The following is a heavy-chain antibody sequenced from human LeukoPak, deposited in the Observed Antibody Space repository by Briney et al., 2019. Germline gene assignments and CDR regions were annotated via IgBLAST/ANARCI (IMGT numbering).Heavy chain of an antibody. D-gene: IGHD6-19*01. V-gene: IGHV3-33*01. Sequence: GGSLRLSCAASGFTFSDFGIHWVRQAPGKGPERVAVIWYDGSNKYYGDSVKGRFTISRDNSQNTLYLQMNSLRAEDTAVYYCARDRGIKGQWLAPYYFDYWGQGTLVTVSS. CDR3: ARDRGIKGQWLAPYYFDY. J-gene: IGHJ4*02. CDR1: GFTFSDFG. CDR2: IWYDGSNK.